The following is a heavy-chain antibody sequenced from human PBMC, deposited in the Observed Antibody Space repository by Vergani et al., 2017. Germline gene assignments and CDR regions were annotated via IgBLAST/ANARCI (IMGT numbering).Heavy chain of an antibody. CDR3: VRDVRVSRT. CDR1: GFSFSTYS. J-gene: IGHJ3*01. CDR2: ISGRSNYI. V-gene: IGHV3-21*06. Sequence: EVQLQESGGGLVKPGGSLRVSCAASGFSFSTYSINWVRQAPGKGLEWVSSISGRSNYIYYADSLKGRFTISRDNSKNSVYLQMNSLRAEDTAVYYCVRDVRVSRTWGQGTLVAVSS.